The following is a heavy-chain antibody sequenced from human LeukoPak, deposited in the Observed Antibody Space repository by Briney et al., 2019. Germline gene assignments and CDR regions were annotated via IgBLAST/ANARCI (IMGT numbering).Heavy chain of an antibody. CDR2: ISYDGSESDK. CDR1: GFPFNSYA. CDR3: AKDGGPVQMATTTYYFDY. Sequence: GRSLRLSCAASGFPFNSYAMHWVRQAPGKGLEWVTVISYDGSESDKYYADSVKGRFTISRDNPRNTLYLQMNSLRDEDSAVYYCAKDGGPVQMATTTYYFDYWGQGTLVTVSS. J-gene: IGHJ4*02. V-gene: IGHV3-30*04. D-gene: IGHD5-24*01.